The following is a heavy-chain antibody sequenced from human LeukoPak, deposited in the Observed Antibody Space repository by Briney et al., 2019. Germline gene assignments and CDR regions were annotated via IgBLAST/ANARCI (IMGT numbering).Heavy chain of an antibody. CDR1: GYTFNTYG. J-gene: IGHJ3*02. Sequence: ASVKVSCKASGYTFNTYGISWVRQAPGQGLEWMGWISTYDGNTNYAQNLQGRVTMTTDTSTRTAYMELRSLRSGDTAVYYCARWSYSSDWYFGTFDIWVQGTTVTISS. CDR2: ISTYDGNT. V-gene: IGHV1-18*01. D-gene: IGHD6-19*01. CDR3: ARWSYSSDWYFGTFDI.